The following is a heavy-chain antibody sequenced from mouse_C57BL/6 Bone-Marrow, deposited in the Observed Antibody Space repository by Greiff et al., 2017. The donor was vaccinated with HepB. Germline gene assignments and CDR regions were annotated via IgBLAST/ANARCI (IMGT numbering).Heavy chain of an antibody. CDR2: IYPRSGNT. V-gene: IGHV1-81*01. Sequence: LQESGAELARPGASVKLSCKASGYTFTSYGISWVKQRTGQGLEWIGEIYPRSGNTYYNEKFKGKATLTADKSSSTAYMELRSLTSEDSAVYFCAIGRRQLSFAYWGQGTLVTVSA. J-gene: IGHJ3*01. D-gene: IGHD3-2*02. CDR1: GYTFTSYG. CDR3: AIGRRQLSFAY.